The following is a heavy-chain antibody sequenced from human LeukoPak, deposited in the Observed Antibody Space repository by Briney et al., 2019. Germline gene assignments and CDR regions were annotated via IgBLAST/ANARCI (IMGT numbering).Heavy chain of an antibody. D-gene: IGHD4-23*01. CDR1: GGPISSSSYY. CDR3: ASLTFGGNSRGLDY. CDR2: IYYSGST. Sequence: SETLSLTCTVSGGPISSSSYYWGWIRQPPGKGLEWIGSIYYSGSTYYNPSLKSRVTISVDTSKNQFSLKLSSVTAADTAVYYCASLTFGGNSRGLDYWGQGTLVTVSS. J-gene: IGHJ4*02. V-gene: IGHV4-39*01.